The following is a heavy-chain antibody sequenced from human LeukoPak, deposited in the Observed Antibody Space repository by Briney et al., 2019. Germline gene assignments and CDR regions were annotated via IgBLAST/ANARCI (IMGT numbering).Heavy chain of an antibody. CDR1: GGSFSGYY. CDR3: ARFPGASGYYYYMDV. J-gene: IGHJ6*03. CDR2: INHSRST. Sequence: SETLSLTCAVYGGSFSGYYWSWIRQPPGKGLEWIGEINHSRSTNYNPSLKSRVTISVDTSKNQFSLKLSSVTAADTAVYYCARFPGASGYYYYMDVWGKGTTVTVSS. V-gene: IGHV4-34*01. D-gene: IGHD3-10*01.